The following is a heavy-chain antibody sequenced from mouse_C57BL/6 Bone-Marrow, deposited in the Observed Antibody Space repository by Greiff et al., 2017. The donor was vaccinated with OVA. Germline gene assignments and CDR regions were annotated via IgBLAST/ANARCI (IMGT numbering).Heavy chain of an antibody. CDR2: IDPENGDT. CDR1: GFNIKDDY. J-gene: IGHJ1*03. V-gene: IGHV14-4*01. CDR3: TTLEYFDV. Sequence: EVQLQQSGAELVRPGASVKLSCTVSGFNIKDDYMHWVKQRPEQGLEWIGWIDPENGDTEYASKFQGKATITADTSSNTAYLQLSSLTSEDTAVYYCTTLEYFDVWGTGTTVTVSS.